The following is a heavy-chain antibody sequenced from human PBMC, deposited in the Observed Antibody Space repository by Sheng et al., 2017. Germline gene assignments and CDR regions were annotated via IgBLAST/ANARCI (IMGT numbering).Heavy chain of an antibody. CDR1: GVTFSYYG. V-gene: IGHV3-30*18. CDR3: AKERIPAALRYDAFDM. Sequence: ESGGGVVQPGRSLRLSCAASGVTFSYYGMHWVRQAPGRGLEWVAVMSYDGRNEYYRDSVKGRFTISRDNSKNTLYVQMNSLRGEDTGVYYCAKERIPAALRYDAFDMWGQGQWSPSLQ. D-gene: IGHD2-2*01. J-gene: IGHJ3*02. CDR2: MSYDGRNE.